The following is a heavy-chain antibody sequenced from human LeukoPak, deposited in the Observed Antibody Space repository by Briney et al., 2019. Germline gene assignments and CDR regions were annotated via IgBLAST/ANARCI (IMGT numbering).Heavy chain of an antibody. Sequence: GGSLRLSCAASGFTFSSYSMNWVRQAPGKGLEWVSSISSSSSYIYYADSVKGRFTISRDNAKNSLYLQMNSLRAEDTAVYYCARGIGIAAEEYFDYWGQGTLVTVSS. CDR3: ARGIGIAAEEYFDY. CDR1: GFTFSSYS. CDR2: ISSSSSYI. V-gene: IGHV3-21*01. D-gene: IGHD6-13*01. J-gene: IGHJ4*02.